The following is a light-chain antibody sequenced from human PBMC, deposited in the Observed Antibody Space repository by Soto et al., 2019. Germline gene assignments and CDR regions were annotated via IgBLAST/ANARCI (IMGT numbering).Light chain of an antibody. CDR1: QSVSSNN. CDR2: GAS. Sequence: EIVLTQSPGTLSLSPGERATLSCRASQSVSSNNLAWYQQKLGRAPRLXISGASRRATGIPDRFSGSGSGTDFTLTITSLEPEDFAVYYCQQYGTSPRTFGQGTRLEIK. CDR3: QQYGTSPRT. J-gene: IGKJ5*01. V-gene: IGKV3-20*01.